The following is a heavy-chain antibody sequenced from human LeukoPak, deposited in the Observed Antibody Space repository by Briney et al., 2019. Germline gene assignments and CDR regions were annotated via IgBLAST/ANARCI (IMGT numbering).Heavy chain of an antibody. V-gene: IGHV1-18*01. Sequence: ASVKVSCKASGYTFTSYGISWVRQAPGQGLEWMGWISAYNGNTNYAQKLQGRVTMTTDTSTSTAYMELRSLRSDDTAVYYCARGSSGWYNYYYYYYMDVWGKGTTVTVSS. CDR3: ARGSSGWYNYYYYYYMDV. J-gene: IGHJ6*03. CDR2: ISAYNGNT. D-gene: IGHD6-19*01. CDR1: GYTFTSYG.